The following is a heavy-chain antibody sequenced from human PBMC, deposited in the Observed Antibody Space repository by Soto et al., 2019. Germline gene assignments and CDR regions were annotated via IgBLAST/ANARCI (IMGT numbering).Heavy chain of an antibody. Sequence: GGSLRLSCAASGFTFSSYAMSWVRQAPGKGLEWVSAISGSGGSTYYADSVKGRFTISRDNSKNTLYLQMNSLRAEDTAVYYCAKAGYCSGGSCYTDYYYYMDVWGKGTTVTVSS. J-gene: IGHJ6*03. D-gene: IGHD2-15*01. CDR3: AKAGYCSGGSCYTDYYYYMDV. CDR2: ISGSGGST. V-gene: IGHV3-23*01. CDR1: GFTFSSYA.